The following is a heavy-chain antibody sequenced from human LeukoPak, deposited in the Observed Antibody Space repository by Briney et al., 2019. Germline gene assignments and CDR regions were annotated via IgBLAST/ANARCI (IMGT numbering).Heavy chain of an antibody. CDR3: ARGGYSYGYAGVSPHYMAF. D-gene: IGHD5-18*01. CDR1: GFTFDEYG. Sequence: GGSLRLSCEASGFTFDEYGMNWVRQSPGKGLEWVFGINWNGASTIDADTVQGRFTISRDNAKNSLFLQMSSLRAEDTALYFCARGGYSYGYAGVSPHYMAFWGKGTTATVSS. CDR2: INWNGAST. V-gene: IGHV3-20*04. J-gene: IGHJ6*03.